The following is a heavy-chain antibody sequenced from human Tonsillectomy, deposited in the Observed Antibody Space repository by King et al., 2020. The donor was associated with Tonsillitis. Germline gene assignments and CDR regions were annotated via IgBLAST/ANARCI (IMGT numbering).Heavy chain of an antibody. CDR2: INQDGSEK. Sequence: QLVQSGGGLVQPGGSLRLSCAASGFTFSSYWMSWVRQAPGKGLEWVANINQDGSEKYYVDSVKGRFTISRDNAKNSLYLQMNSLRAHDTAVYYCAREGRGYSSSSSFDYWGQGSLVTVSS. J-gene: IGHJ4*02. D-gene: IGHD6-6*01. CDR1: GFTFSSYW. CDR3: AREGRGYSSSSSFDY. V-gene: IGHV3-7*01.